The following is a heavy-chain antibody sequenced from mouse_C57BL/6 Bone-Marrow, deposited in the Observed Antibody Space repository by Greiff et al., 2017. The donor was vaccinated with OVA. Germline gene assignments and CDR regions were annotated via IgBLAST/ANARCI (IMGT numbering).Heavy chain of an antibody. V-gene: IGHV1-72*01. CDR2: IDPNSGGT. CDR3: ASTITYYAMDY. CDR1: GYTFTSYW. D-gene: IGHD1-2*01. J-gene: IGHJ4*01. Sequence: QVQLKQPGAELVKPGASVKLSCKASGYTFTSYWMHWVKQRPGRGLEWIGRIDPNSGGTKYNEKFKSKATLTVDKPSSTAYMQLSSLTSEDSAVYYCASTITYYAMDYWGQGTSVTVSS.